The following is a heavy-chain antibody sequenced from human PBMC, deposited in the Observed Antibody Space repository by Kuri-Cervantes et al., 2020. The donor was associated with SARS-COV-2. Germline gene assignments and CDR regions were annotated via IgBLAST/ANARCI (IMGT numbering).Heavy chain of an antibody. J-gene: IGHJ3*02. Sequence: SVKVSCKASGDTFTYRFLHWVRQAPGQAPEWMGWITPFNGNTKYAQKFQGRVTITRDRSMNTAYMELGSLRSEDTAMYYCARSGPGAISREDGALDIWGQGTMVTVSS. CDR3: ARSGPGAISREDGALDI. CDR1: GDTFTYRF. CDR2: ITPFNGNT. D-gene: IGHD4/OR15-4a*01. V-gene: IGHV1-45*02.